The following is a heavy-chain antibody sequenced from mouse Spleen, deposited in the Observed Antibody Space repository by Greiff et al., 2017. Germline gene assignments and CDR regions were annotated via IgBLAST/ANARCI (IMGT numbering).Heavy chain of an antibody. D-gene: IGHD1-1*01. Sequence: EVKLVESGGGLVKPGGSLKLSCAASGFTFSSYAMSWVRQTPEKRLEWVATIRSGGSYTYYPDSVKGRFPISRDNAKNTLYLQMSSLRSEDTAMYYCARHSGIPLYFDVWGAGTTVTVSS. V-gene: IGHV5-9-3*01. CDR1: GFTFSSYA. J-gene: IGHJ1*01. CDR3: ARHSGIPLYFDV. CDR2: IRSGGSYT.